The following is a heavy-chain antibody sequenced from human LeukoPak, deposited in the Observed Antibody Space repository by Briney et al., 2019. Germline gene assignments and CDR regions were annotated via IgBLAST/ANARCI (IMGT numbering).Heavy chain of an antibody. CDR1: GFTFSSYW. D-gene: IGHD4-23*01. Sequence: GGSLRLSCAASGFTFSSYWMHWVRQAPGKGLEWVSGISWNSGSIDYADSVKGRFTISRDNAKNSLYLQMNSLRPEDTAFYYCAKAEGFFGGYYDHWGQGTLVTVSS. V-gene: IGHV3-9*01. J-gene: IGHJ4*02. CDR3: AKAEGFFGGYYDH. CDR2: ISWNSGSI.